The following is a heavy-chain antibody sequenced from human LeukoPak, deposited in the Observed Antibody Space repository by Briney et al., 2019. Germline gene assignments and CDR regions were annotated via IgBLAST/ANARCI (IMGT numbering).Heavy chain of an antibody. D-gene: IGHD3-10*01. CDR2: IYYIGST. CDR3: ARLDASLAHLSGSFPDY. J-gene: IGHJ4*02. CDR1: GGSISSSDYY. V-gene: IGHV4-39*01. Sequence: PSETLSLTCIVSGGSISSSDYYWGWIRQPPGKGLEWIGSIYYIGSTYYNPSLKSRVTISVDTSKNQLSLILSSVTAADTAVYFCARLDASLAHLSGSFPDYWSQGALVTVSS.